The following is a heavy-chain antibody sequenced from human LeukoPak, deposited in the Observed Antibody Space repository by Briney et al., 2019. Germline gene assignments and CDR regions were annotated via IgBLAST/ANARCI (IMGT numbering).Heavy chain of an antibody. Sequence: GGSLRLSCAASGFTFSSYWMHWVRQAPGKGLVWVSRINSDGSSTSYADSVKGRFIISRDNSKNTLYLQLNSLRAEDTAVYYCARASYSHAFDIWGQGAMVTVSS. J-gene: IGHJ3*02. V-gene: IGHV3-74*01. CDR3: ARASYSHAFDI. CDR2: INSDGSST. CDR1: GFTFSSYW. D-gene: IGHD1-26*01.